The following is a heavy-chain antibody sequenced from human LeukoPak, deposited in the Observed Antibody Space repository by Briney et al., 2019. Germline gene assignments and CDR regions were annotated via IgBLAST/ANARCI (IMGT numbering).Heavy chain of an antibody. V-gene: IGHV4-39*07. CDR2: IYYSGST. Sequence: ASETLSLTCTVSGGSISSSSYYWGWIRQPPGKGLEWIGSIYYSGSTYYNPSLKSRVTMSVDTSKNQFSLKLSSVTAADTAVYYCAREPAYYDILTGYYLDYFDYWGQGTLVTVSS. CDR3: AREPAYYDILTGYYLDYFDY. CDR1: GGSISSSSYY. D-gene: IGHD3-9*01. J-gene: IGHJ4*02.